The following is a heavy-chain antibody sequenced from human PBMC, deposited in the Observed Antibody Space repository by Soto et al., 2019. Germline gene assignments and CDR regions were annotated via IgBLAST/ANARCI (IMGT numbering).Heavy chain of an antibody. D-gene: IGHD6-13*01. V-gene: IGHV1-8*01. J-gene: IGHJ6*02. CDR1: GYTFTSYD. Sequence: QVQLVQSGAEVKKPGASVRVSCKTSGYTFTSYDINWVRQAPGQGLEWVGWMNTNSDDTRSAQKFRGRLTLTRDKSMRAVYMKLSNLRPDDSAVYYCAREWSAAGHFYGMDVWGQGPTVAVSS. CDR3: AREWSAAGHFYGMDV. CDR2: MNTNSDDT.